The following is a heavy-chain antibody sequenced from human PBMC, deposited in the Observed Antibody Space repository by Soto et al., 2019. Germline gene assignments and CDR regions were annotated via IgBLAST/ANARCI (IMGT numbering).Heavy chain of an antibody. D-gene: IGHD2-15*01. J-gene: IGHJ4*02. V-gene: IGHV4-59*01. Sequence: QVQLQESGPRLVKPSETLSLTCTVSGDSISSYYWTWIRQPPWKGLEYIGYIYYSGRTYYNPSLKSRVTISVDTSKNQFSLKLSSVTAADTAVYYCARGHLGITTTGTWYDFDYWGQGTLVTVSS. CDR2: IYYSGRT. CDR1: GDSISSYY. CDR3: ARGHLGITTTGTWYDFDY.